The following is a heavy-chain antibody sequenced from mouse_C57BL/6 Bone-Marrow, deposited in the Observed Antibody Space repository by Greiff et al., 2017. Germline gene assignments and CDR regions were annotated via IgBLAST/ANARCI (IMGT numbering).Heavy chain of an antibody. Sequence: QVQLQQPGAELVKPGASVKLSCKASGYTFTSYWMHWVKQRPGQGLEWIGMIHPNSGSTNYNEKFKSKATLTVDKSSSTAYMQLSSLTSEDSAVYYCARDYYGSSWFDYWGQGTTLTVSS. J-gene: IGHJ2*01. CDR1: GYTFTSYW. CDR3: ARDYYGSSWFDY. V-gene: IGHV1-64*01. D-gene: IGHD1-1*01. CDR2: IHPNSGST.